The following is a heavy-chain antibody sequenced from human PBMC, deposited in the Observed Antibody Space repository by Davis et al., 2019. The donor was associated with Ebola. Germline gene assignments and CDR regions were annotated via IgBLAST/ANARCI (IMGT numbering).Heavy chain of an antibody. CDR2: IGTACDT. CDR3: ARGSGAAAGLV. V-gene: IGHV3-13*01. Sequence: SLKISCAASGFTFSSYDMPWVRQATGKGLEWVSAIGTACDTYYPGSVKGRFTISRENAKNSLYLQMNSLRAGDTAVYYCARGSGAAAGLVWGKGTTVTVSS. J-gene: IGHJ6*04. CDR1: GFTFSSYD. D-gene: IGHD6-13*01.